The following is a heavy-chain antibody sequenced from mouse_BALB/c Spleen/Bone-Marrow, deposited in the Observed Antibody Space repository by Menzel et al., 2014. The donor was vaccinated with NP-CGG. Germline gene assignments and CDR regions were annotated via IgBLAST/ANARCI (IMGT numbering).Heavy chain of an antibody. V-gene: IGHV5-9-3*01. D-gene: IGHD2-4*01. CDR2: ISSGGSYT. Sequence: EVQLQQSGGSLVKPGGSLKLSCAASGFTFSSYAMSWVRQTPEKRLEWVATISSGGSYTYYPDGVKGRFTISRDNAKNTLYLQMSSLRSEDTAMYYCARHGITRLLDYWGQGTTLTVSS. J-gene: IGHJ2*01. CDR3: ARHGITRLLDY. CDR1: GFTFSSYA.